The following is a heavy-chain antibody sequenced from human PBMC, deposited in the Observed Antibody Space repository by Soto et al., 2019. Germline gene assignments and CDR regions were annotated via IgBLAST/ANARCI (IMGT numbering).Heavy chain of an antibody. V-gene: IGHV3-30-3*01. CDR3: ARDGPLYSSSWYY. CDR1: GFTFSSYA. Sequence: GGSLRLSCAAAGFTFSSYAMHWVRKAPGKGLEWVAVISYDGSNKYYADSVKGRFTISRDNSKNTLYLQMNSLRAEDTAVYYCARDGPLYSSSWYYWGQGTLVTVSS. J-gene: IGHJ4*02. CDR2: ISYDGSNK. D-gene: IGHD6-13*01.